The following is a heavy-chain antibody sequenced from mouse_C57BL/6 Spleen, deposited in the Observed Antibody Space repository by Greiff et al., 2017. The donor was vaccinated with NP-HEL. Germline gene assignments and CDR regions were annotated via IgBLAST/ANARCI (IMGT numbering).Heavy chain of an antibody. CDR1: GFTFSDYG. V-gene: IGHV5-17*01. CDR3: ARITTVVEYYFDN. Sequence: EVKLVGSGGGLVKPGGSLKLSCAASGFTFSDYGMHWVRQAPEKGLEWVAYISSGSSTIYYADTVKGRFTISRDNAKNTLFLQMTSLRSEDTAMYYCARITTVVEYYFDNWGQGTTLTVSS. J-gene: IGHJ2*01. D-gene: IGHD1-1*01. CDR2: ISSGSSTI.